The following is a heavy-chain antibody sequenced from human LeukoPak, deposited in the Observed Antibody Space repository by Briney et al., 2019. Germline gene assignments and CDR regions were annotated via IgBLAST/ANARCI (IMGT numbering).Heavy chain of an antibody. CDR3: ARRRGWNYDYVWGSYRSTDAFDI. D-gene: IGHD3-16*02. V-gene: IGHV4-34*01. Sequence: KPSETLSLTCAVYGGSFSGYYWSWIRQPPGKGLEWIGEINHSGSTNYNPSLKSRVTISVDTSKNQFSLKLSSVTAADTAVYYCARRRGWNYDYVWGSYRSTDAFDIWGQGTMVTVSS. J-gene: IGHJ3*02. CDR1: GGSFSGYY. CDR2: INHSGST.